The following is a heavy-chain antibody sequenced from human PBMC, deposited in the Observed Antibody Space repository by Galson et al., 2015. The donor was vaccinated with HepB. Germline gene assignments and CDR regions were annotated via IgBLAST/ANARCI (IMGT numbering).Heavy chain of an antibody. CDR3: ARRYYDILTGTHWFDP. CDR1: GGSISSYY. CDR2: IYYSGST. V-gene: IGHV4-59*01. Sequence: ETLSLTCTVSGGSISSYYWSWIRQPPGKGLEWIGYIYYSGSTNYNPSLKSRVAISVDTSKNQFSLKLSSVTAADTAVYYCARRYYDILTGTHWFDPWGQGTLVTVSS. J-gene: IGHJ5*02. D-gene: IGHD3-9*01.